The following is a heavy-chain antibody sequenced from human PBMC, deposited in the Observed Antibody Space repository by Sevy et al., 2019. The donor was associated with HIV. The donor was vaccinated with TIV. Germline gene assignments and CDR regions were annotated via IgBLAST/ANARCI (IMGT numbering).Heavy chain of an antibody. Sequence: GGSLRLSCAASGFTFDDYAMHWVRQAPGKGLEWVSGISWNSGSIGYAGSVKGRFTISRDNAKNSLYLQMNSLRAEDTALYYCAYYYYGMDVWGQGTTVTVSS. CDR2: ISWNSGSI. CDR1: GFTFDDYA. CDR3: AYYYYGMDV. J-gene: IGHJ6*02. V-gene: IGHV3-9*01.